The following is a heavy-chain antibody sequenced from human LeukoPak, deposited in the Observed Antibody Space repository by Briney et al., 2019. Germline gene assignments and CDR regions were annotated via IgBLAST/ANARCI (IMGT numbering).Heavy chain of an antibody. D-gene: IGHD6-13*01. CDR3: AGRDIAAAAPWAFDI. V-gene: IGHV3-23*01. Sequence: GGSLRLSCAASGFTFSRYAMSWVRQAPGKGLEWVSAISGSGGSTYYADSVKGRFTISRDNSKNTLYLQMNSLRAEDTAVYYCAGRDIAAAAPWAFDIWGQGTMVTVSS. J-gene: IGHJ3*02. CDR2: ISGSGGST. CDR1: GFTFSRYA.